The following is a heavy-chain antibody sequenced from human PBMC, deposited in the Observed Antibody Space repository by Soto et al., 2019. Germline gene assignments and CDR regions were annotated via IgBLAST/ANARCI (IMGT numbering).Heavy chain of an antibody. Sequence: PGGSLRLSCAASGFTYSTYTMHWVRQAPGKGLEWVAVISYDGNNKFYADSVKGRFTISRDSTKQTLYLQMNSLRAEDTAVYYCAKDFEYSYGYDAFDIWGQGTMVTVSS. CDR1: GFTYSTYT. CDR2: ISYDGNNK. V-gene: IGHV3-30-3*01. J-gene: IGHJ3*02. CDR3: AKDFEYSYGYDAFDI. D-gene: IGHD5-18*01.